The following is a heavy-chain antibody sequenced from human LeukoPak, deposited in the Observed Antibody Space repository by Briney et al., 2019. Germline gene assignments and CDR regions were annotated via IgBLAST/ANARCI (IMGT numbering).Heavy chain of an antibody. Sequence: PGGSLRLSCAASGFTFSSYSMNWVRQAPGKGLEWVSSISSSSSYIYYADSVKGRFTISRDNAKNSLYLQMNSLRAGDTAVYYCARDFVDAFDIWGQGTMVTVSS. V-gene: IGHV3-21*01. J-gene: IGHJ3*02. CDR1: GFTFSSYS. CDR3: ARDFVDAFDI. CDR2: ISSSSSYI. D-gene: IGHD3-3*01.